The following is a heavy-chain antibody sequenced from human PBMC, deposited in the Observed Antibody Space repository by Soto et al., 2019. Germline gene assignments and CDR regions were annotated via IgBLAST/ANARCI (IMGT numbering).Heavy chain of an antibody. V-gene: IGHV4-4*02. CDR2: ISHSGIT. CDR1: GGTITSANW. CDR3: AQGYGDPRVVLAY. J-gene: IGHJ4*01. D-gene: IGHD2-15*01. Sequence: SETLSHTYAVSGGTITSANWWTWVRQPPGGGLEWIGEISHSGITNYKASLKSRVTMSVDKTKKDVSLKLTSVTAADTAVYYCAQGYGDPRVVLAYRAHGTLVIGSS.